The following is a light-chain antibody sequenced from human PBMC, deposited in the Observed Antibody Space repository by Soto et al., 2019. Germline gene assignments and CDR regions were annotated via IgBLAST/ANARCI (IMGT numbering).Light chain of an antibody. CDR3: SSYTSSSTLRV. J-gene: IGLJ2*01. CDR2: DVS. V-gene: IGLV2-14*01. CDR1: SSDVGGYNY. Sequence: QSALTQPASVSGSPGQSITISCTGTSSDVGGYNYVSWYQQHPGKAAKLMIYDVSNRPSGVSNRFSGSKSGNTASLTISGLQAEDEADYYCSSYTSSSTLRVFGGGTKPIVL.